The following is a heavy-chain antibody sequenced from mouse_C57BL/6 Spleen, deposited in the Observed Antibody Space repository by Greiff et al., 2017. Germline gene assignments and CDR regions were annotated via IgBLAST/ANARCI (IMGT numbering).Heavy chain of an antibody. CDR2: IYPGDGDT. CDR1: GYAFSSSW. D-gene: IGHD2-5*01. V-gene: IGHV1-82*01. CDR3: ARPYYSNYDWFAY. J-gene: IGHJ3*01. Sequence: LQQSGPELVKPGASVKISCKASGYAFSSSWMNWVKQRPGKGLEWIGRIYPGDGDTNYNGKFKGKATLSADKSSSTAYMQLSSLTSEDSAVYFCARPYYSNYDWFAYWGQGTLVTVSA.